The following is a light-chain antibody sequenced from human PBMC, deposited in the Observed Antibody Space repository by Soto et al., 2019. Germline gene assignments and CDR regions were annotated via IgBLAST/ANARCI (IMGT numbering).Light chain of an antibody. Sequence: DIQMTQSPSSLSAAGGDRVTITCRASQSISSYLNWYQQKPGKAPKLLIYAASSLQSGVPSRFSGSGSGTDFTLTISSLQPEDFATYYCQQSYSTPQTFGQGTKVEI. J-gene: IGKJ1*01. CDR3: QQSYSTPQT. CDR1: QSISSY. CDR2: AAS. V-gene: IGKV1-39*01.